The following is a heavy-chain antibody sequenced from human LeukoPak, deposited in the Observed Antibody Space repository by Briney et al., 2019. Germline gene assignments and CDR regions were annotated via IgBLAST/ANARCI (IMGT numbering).Heavy chain of an antibody. CDR1: GGSISSYY. CDR2: IYNSGST. V-gene: IGHV4-59*01. Sequence: SETLSLTCTVSGGSISSYYWSWIRQPPGKGLGWIGYIYNSGSTNYNHSLKSRVTISEDMSNNQFSLKLSSVTAADTAVYYCARALRLWGGNSGIAFDIWGQGTMVTVSS. D-gene: IGHD4-23*01. CDR3: ARALRLWGGNSGIAFDI. J-gene: IGHJ3*02.